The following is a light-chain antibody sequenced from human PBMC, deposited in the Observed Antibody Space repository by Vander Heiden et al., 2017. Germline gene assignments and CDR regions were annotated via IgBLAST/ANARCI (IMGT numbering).Light chain of an antibody. CDR2: HDS. Sequence: SYVLTQPPSVAVAPGQTARIPCGGNHIGSKSVHWYQQRPGRAPMVVVNHDSDRPSGIPARFSGSNSGNTATLTISRVEAADEAEYYCQVWDTTTDQGVFGGGTQLTVL. CDR3: QVWDTTTDQGV. V-gene: IGLV3-21*02. J-gene: IGLJ7*01. CDR1: HIGSKS.